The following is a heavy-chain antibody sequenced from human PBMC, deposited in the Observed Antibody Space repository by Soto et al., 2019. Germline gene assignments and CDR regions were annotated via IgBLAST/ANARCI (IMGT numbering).Heavy chain of an antibody. Sequence: KTSETLSLTCAVYGGSFSGYYWSWIRQPPGKGLEWIGEINHSGSTNYNPSLKSRVTISVDTSKNQFSLKLSSVTAADTAVYYCARGLGSGWYMWYYGMDVWGQGTTVTVSS. CDR3: ARGLGSGWYMWYYGMDV. V-gene: IGHV4-34*01. J-gene: IGHJ6*02. CDR1: GGSFSGYY. D-gene: IGHD6-19*01. CDR2: INHSGST.